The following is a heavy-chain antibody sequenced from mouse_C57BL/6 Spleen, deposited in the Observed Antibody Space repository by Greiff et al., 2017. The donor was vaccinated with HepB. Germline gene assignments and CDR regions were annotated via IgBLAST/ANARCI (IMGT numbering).Heavy chain of an antibody. CDR2: IYPGNSDT. CDR1: GYTFTSYW. D-gene: IGHD2-3*01. Sequence: EVQLQQSGTVLARPGASVKMSCKTSGYTFTSYWMHWVKQRPGQGLEWIGAIYPGNSDTSYNQKFKGKAKLTAVTSASTAYMELSSLTNEDSAVYYGTREGWLLRDAMDYWGQGTSVTVSS. V-gene: IGHV1-5*01. CDR3: TREGWLLRDAMDY. J-gene: IGHJ4*01.